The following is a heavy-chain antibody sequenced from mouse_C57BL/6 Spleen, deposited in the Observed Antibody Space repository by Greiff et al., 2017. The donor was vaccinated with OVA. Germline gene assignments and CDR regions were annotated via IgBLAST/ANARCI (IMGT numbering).Heavy chain of an antibody. CDR2: IDPSDSYT. J-gene: IGHJ1*03. V-gene: IGHV1-69*01. CDR3: ARRLSYWYFDV. Sequence: QVQLQQPGAELVMPGASVKLSCKASGYTFTSYWMHWVKQRPGQGLEWIGDIDPSDSYTNYNQKFKGKSTLTVDKSSSTAYMQLSSLTSEDSAVYYCARRLSYWYFDVWGTGTTVTVSS. D-gene: IGHD1-1*02. CDR1: GYTFTSYW.